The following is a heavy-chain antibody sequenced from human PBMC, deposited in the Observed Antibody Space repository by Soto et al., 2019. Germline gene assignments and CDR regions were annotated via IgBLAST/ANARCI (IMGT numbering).Heavy chain of an antibody. Sequence: SLTCTVSGGSISSYYWSWIRQPPGKGLEWIGYIYYSGSTNYNPSLKSRVTISVDTSKNQFSLKLSSVTAADTAVYYCARGTARWDIVVVPAAARPLPGMDVWGQGTTVTVSS. CDR1: GGSISSYY. V-gene: IGHV4-59*01. CDR3: ARGTARWDIVVVPAAARPLPGMDV. D-gene: IGHD2-2*01. CDR2: IYYSGST. J-gene: IGHJ6*02.